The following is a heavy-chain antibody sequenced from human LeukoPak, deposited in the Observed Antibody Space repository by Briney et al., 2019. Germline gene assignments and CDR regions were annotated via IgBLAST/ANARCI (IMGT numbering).Heavy chain of an antibody. Sequence: PGGSLRLSCAASGFIFSSYSMNWVRQAPGKGLEWVANIKQDGSEKYYVDSVKGRFTISRDNAKNSLYLQMNSLRAEDTAVYYCARSRALFDYWGQGTLVTVSS. CDR2: IKQDGSEK. V-gene: IGHV3-7*01. CDR1: GFIFSSYS. J-gene: IGHJ4*02. D-gene: IGHD3-3*02. CDR3: ARSRALFDY.